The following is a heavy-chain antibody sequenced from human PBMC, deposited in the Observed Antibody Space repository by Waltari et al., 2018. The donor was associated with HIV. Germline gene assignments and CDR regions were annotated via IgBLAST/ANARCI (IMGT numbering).Heavy chain of an antibody. J-gene: IGHJ3*02. CDR3: ARDRGAVAGTDAFDI. V-gene: IGHV1-69*08. CDR2: ISPILGIA. D-gene: IGHD6-19*01. Sequence: QVQLVQSGAEVKKPGSSVKVSCKASGGTFSSYTISWVRQAPGQGLEWMGRISPILGIAKYAQKFQGRVTITADKSTSTAYMELSSLRSEDTAVHYCARDRGAVAGTDAFDIWGQGTMVTVSS. CDR1: GGTFSSYT.